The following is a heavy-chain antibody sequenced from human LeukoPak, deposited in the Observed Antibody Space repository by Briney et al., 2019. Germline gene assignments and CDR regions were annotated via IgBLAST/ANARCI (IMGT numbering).Heavy chain of an antibody. CDR2: IWYDGSTK. V-gene: IGHV3-33*01. CDR3: ARDPTPITTVSYGMDV. Sequence: GGSLRLSCAASGFTLSSHGMHWVRQAPGRGLEWVAVIWYDGSTKYYAGSVKGRFTISRDNSKNTLYLQMNSLRAEDTAVYYCARDPTPITTVSYGMDVWGQGTTVTVSS. J-gene: IGHJ6*02. CDR1: GFTLSSHG. D-gene: IGHD4-17*01.